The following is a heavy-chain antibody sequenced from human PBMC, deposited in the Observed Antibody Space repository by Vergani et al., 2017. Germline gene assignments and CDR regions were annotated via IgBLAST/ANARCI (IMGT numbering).Heavy chain of an antibody. V-gene: IGHV4-39*01. CDR3: ARNRAIELAGRMHYYYAIDV. J-gene: IGHJ6*02. CDR2: IYDNGNT. Sequence: QLQLQESGQGLVKPSETLSLTCAVSGVPIKSRGYNGGWIRQSPGKGWEWIGSIYDNGNTYYNPSRNSRVAISVDTSKNQVSLNLGSVTAADTAVYYCARNRAIELAGRMHYYYAIDVWGQGTTVTVSS. CDR1: GVPIKSRGYN. D-gene: IGHD5-24*01.